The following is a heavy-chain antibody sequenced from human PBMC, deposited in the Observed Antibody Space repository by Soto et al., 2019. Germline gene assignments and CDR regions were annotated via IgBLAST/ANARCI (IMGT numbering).Heavy chain of an antibody. CDR1: GFTFSSYT. D-gene: IGHD3-16*01. CDR2: ITGGGDAT. V-gene: IGHV3-23*01. J-gene: IGHJ3*02. CDR3: AKAAAPFGRSAFDI. Sequence: EVQLLESGGGLVQPGGSLRLSCAASGFTFSSYTMSWVRQAPGKGLEWVSAITGGGDATSYADSMKGRFTISRDNSKNTLYVQMNSLRAEDTALYYCAKAAAPFGRSAFDIWGQGTMVTVSS.